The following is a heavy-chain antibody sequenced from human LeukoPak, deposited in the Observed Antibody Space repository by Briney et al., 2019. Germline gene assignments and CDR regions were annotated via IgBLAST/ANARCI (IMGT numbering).Heavy chain of an antibody. CDR3: ARDKQLVTGDFDY. V-gene: IGHV1-2*02. D-gene: IGHD6-13*01. CDR1: GYTFTGYY. Sequence: ASVKVSCKASGYTFTGYYMHWVRQAPGQGLEWMGWINPNSGGTNHAQKFQGRVTMTRDTSISTAYMELSRLRSDDTAVYYCARDKQLVTGDFDYWGQGTLVTVSS. CDR2: INPNSGGT. J-gene: IGHJ4*02.